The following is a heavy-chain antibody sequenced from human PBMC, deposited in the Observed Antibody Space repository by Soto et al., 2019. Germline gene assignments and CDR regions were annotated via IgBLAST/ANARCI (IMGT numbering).Heavy chain of an antibody. CDR3: ATLEFFSSTSCPPPLLAY. Sequence: GASVKVSCKVSGYTLTELSMHWVRQAPGKGLEWMGGFDPEDGETIYAQKFQGRVTMTEDTSTDTAYMELSSLRSEDTAVYYCATLEFFSSTSCPPPLLAYCGQGSLVPGSS. V-gene: IGHV1-24*01. J-gene: IGHJ1*01. CDR2: FDPEDGET. D-gene: IGHD2-2*01. CDR1: GYTLTELS.